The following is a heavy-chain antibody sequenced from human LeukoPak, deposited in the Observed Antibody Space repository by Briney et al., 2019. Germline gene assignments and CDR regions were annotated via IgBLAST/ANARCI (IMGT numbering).Heavy chain of an antibody. CDR3: ARESPGDYGMDV. Sequence: GGSLRLSCAASGFTFSRYWMHWVRQAPGKGLVWVSGINSDVISTSCADSAKGRFTISRDNAKNTLYLQMNSLRAEDTAVYYCARESPGDYGMDVWGQGTTVTVSS. V-gene: IGHV3-74*01. J-gene: IGHJ6*02. CDR1: GFTFSRYW. CDR2: INSDVIST. D-gene: IGHD3-16*01.